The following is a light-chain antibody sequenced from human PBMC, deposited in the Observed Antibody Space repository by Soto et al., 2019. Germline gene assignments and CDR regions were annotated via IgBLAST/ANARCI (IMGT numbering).Light chain of an antibody. V-gene: IGKV3-11*01. Sequence: EIVLTQSPATLSFSPGERATLSCRASQSVSSYLAWYQQKPGQAPRLLIYDASNRATGIPARFSGSGSGTDFTLTISSLEPEDFATYYCQQVNSYPLTFGGGTKVDIK. CDR2: DAS. CDR1: QSVSSY. J-gene: IGKJ4*01. CDR3: QQVNSYPLT.